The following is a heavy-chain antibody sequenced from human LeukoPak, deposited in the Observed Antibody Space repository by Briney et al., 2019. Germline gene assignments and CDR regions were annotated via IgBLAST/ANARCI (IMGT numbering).Heavy chain of an antibody. D-gene: IGHD3-10*01. V-gene: IGHV3-23*01. CDR2: ISGSGGST. CDR3: ASSALWFGELWPDY. J-gene: IGHJ4*02. Sequence: GGSLRLSCAASGFTFSSYAMSWVRQAPGKGLEWVSAISGSGGSTYYADSVKGRFTISRDNSKNTLYLQMNSLRAVDTAVYHCASSALWFGELWPDYWGQGTLVTVSS. CDR1: GFTFSSYA.